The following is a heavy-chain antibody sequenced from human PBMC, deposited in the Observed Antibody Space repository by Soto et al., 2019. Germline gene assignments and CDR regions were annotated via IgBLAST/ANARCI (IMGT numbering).Heavy chain of an antibody. CDR3: ARDGAPTSNHYYYYMDV. Sequence: GASVKVSCKASGYTFTGYYMHWVRQAPGQGLEWMGWINPNSSGTNYAQKIQGWVTMTRDTSISTAYMDLSRLRSDDTAVYYCARDGAPTSNHYYYYMDVWGKGTTVTVSS. J-gene: IGHJ6*03. V-gene: IGHV1-2*04. CDR2: INPNSSGT. D-gene: IGHD2-2*01. CDR1: GYTFTGYY.